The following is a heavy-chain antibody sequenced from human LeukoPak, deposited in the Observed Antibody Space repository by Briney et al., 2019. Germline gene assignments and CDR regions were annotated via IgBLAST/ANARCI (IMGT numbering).Heavy chain of an antibody. CDR1: AGSISSYY. CDR2: IYYSGST. V-gene: IGHV4-59*08. J-gene: IGHJ4*02. D-gene: IGHD3-3*01. Sequence: PSQTLSLTCTVSAGSISSYYWSWIRQPPGNGLEWIGYIYYSGSTNYNPSLKNRVTISVDTSENKFSLKLSSVTAADTAVFYCASRSGYGLGYYFDYWGKGTLVTVS. CDR3: ASRSGYGLGYYFDY.